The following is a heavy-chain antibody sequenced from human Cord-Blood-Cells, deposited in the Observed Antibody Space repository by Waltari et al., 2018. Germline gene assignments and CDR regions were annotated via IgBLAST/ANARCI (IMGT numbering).Heavy chain of an antibody. CDR3: AKQGVVAAYFDY. CDR1: GFTFDDYA. D-gene: IGHD2-15*01. Sequence: EVQLVESGGGLVQPGRSLRLSCAASGFTFDDYAMHWVGQAPGKGLEWVSGISLNRGSICYVDSVKGRFTISRDNTKNSLYLQRNSLRAEDTALYYCAKQGVVAAYFDYWGQGTLVTVSS. V-gene: IGHV3-9*01. J-gene: IGHJ4*02. CDR2: ISLNRGSI.